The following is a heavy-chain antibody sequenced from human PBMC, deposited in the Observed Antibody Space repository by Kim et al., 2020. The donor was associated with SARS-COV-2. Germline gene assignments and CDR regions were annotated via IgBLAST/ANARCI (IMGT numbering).Heavy chain of an antibody. J-gene: IGHJ6*01. V-gene: IGHV3-30-3*01. CDR3: ARDPWSRLRGVIYSYYG. Sequence: GGSLRLSCAASGFTFSSYAMHWVRQAPGKGLEWVAVISYDGSNKYYADSVKGRFTISRDNSKNKLYLQMNSLRAENTAVYHCARDPWSRLRGVIYSYYG. D-gene: IGHD3-10*01. CDR1: GFTFSSYA. CDR2: ISYDGSNK.